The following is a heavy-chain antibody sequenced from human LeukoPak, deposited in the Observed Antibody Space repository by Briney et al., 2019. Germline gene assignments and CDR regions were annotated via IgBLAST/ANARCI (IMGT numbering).Heavy chain of an antibody. J-gene: IGHJ5*02. CDR1: GGSFSSNTYY. CDR2: ISYSGAT. CDR3: ARHTAEKYNWFDR. V-gene: IGHV4-39*01. D-gene: IGHD5-24*01. Sequence: SETLSLTCTVVGGSFSSNTYYWGWIRQPPGKGLEWIGSISYSGATRYDSSLKGRVTMSVDTPKRQFSLRLTSVPAADTAVYYCARHTAEKYNWFDRWGQGTLVTVSS.